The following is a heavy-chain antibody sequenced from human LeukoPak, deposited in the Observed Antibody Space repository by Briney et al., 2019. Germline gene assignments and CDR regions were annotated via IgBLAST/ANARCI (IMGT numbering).Heavy chain of an antibody. J-gene: IGHJ6*03. V-gene: IGHV1-2*02. Sequence: ASVKVSCKASGYTFTGYYMHWVRQAPGQGLEWMGWINPNSGGTNYAQKFQGRVTMTRDTSISTAYMELSRLRSDDTAVYYCAREKGLDDFWSGYQSPYYYMDVWGKGTTVTVSS. CDR2: INPNSGGT. D-gene: IGHD3-3*01. CDR3: AREKGLDDFWSGYQSPYYYMDV. CDR1: GYTFTGYY.